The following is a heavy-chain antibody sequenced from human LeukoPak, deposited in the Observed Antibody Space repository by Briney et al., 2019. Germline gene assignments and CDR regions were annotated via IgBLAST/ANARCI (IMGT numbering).Heavy chain of an antibody. V-gene: IGHV5-51*01. Sequence: GEPLKISCKGSGYSFTSYWIGWVRQMPGKGLEWMGIIYPGDSGTRYSPSFQGQVTISADKSISTAYLQRSSLKASGTAMYYCARGPVVVAAIYFDYWGQGTLVTVSS. CDR1: GYSFTSYW. J-gene: IGHJ4*02. CDR2: IYPGDSGT. D-gene: IGHD2-15*01. CDR3: ARGPVVVAAIYFDY.